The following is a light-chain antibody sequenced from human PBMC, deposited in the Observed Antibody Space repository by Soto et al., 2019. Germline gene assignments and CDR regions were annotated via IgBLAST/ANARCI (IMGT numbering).Light chain of an antibody. J-gene: IGKJ2*01. Sequence: IMMTQSPDALSVSPGERATLSCRASQRLXSNFVWYQKKPGQAPRILXYSASTKATGGPARLSGSGSGTEVTLPISSLHSEEVSVYYCHHYKSGTYTFGQGTKVDI. CDR3: HHYKSGTYT. CDR2: SAS. CDR1: QRLXSN. V-gene: IGKV3-15*01.